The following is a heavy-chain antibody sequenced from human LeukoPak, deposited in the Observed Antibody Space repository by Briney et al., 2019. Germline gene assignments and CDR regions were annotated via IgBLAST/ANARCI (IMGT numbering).Heavy chain of an antibody. CDR2: ISSSSSTI. V-gene: IGHV3-48*01. D-gene: IGHD1-7*01. Sequence: PGGSLRLSCAASGFTFSSYSMNWVRQAPGKGLEWVSYISSSSSTIYYADSVKGRFTISRDNSKNTLFLQMNSLRAEDTAVYYCAKRRGLELLYYYYMDFWGKGTTVTVSS. CDR1: GFTFSSYS. CDR3: AKRRGLELLYYYYMDF. J-gene: IGHJ6*03.